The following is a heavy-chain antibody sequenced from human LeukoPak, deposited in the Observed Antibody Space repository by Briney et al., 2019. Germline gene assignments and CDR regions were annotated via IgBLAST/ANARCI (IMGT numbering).Heavy chain of an antibody. CDR2: ISSSGSTI. CDR3: AREDTAMGPFDY. CDR1: GFTFSSYE. J-gene: IGHJ4*02. V-gene: IGHV3-48*03. D-gene: IGHD5-18*01. Sequence: QPGGSLRLSCAASGFTFSSYEMNWVRQAPGMGLEWVSYISSSGSTIYYADSVKGRFTISRDNAKNSLYLQMSSLRAEDTAVYYCAREDTAMGPFDYWGQGTLVTVSS.